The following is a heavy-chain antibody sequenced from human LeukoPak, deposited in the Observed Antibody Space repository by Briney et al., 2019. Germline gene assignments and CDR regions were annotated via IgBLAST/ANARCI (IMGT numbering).Heavy chain of an antibody. D-gene: IGHD6-25*01. CDR2: ISYDGSNN. CDR3: AKDPYSSGVSGMDV. CDR1: GFTFSSYG. J-gene: IGHJ6*02. V-gene: IGHV3-30*18. Sequence: PGGSLRLSCAASGFTFSSYGMHWVRQAPGKGLEWVAVISYDGSNNYYAESVKGRFTISRDNPKNTLYLQMNSLRAEDTAVYYCAKDPYSSGVSGMDVWGQGTTVTVSS.